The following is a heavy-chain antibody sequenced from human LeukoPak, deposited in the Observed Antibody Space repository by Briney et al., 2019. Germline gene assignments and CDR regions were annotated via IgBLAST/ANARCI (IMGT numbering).Heavy chain of an antibody. CDR3: TRESGYYYSPNWFDP. Sequence: PGGSLRLSCAASGFTFSSYAMHWVRQASGKGLEWVGRIRSKANSYATAYAASVKGRFTISRDDSKNTAYLQMNSLKTEDTAVYYCTRESGYYYSPNWFDPWGQGTLVTVSS. J-gene: IGHJ5*02. V-gene: IGHV3-73*01. CDR1: GFTFSSYA. CDR2: IRSKANSYAT. D-gene: IGHD3-22*01.